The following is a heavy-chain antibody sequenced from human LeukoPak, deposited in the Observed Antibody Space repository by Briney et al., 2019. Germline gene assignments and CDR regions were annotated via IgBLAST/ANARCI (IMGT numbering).Heavy chain of an antibody. J-gene: IGHJ5*02. CDR2: IIAIFGTA. Sequence: SVKVSCKAYGGTFSSFAISWVRQAPGQGLEWMGGIIAIFGTANYSQKFQGRVTITADESTSTAFMELSSLRSEDRVMYYCARDVIVVVPAALNWFDPWGQGTLVTVSS. D-gene: IGHD2-2*01. CDR1: GGTFSSFA. CDR3: ARDVIVVVPAALNWFDP. V-gene: IGHV1-69*13.